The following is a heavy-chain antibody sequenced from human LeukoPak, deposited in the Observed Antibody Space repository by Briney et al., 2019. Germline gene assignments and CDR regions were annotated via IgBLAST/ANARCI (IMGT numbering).Heavy chain of an antibody. Sequence: GGSLRLSCATSGFTFSHYGMSWVRQAPGKGLEWVSGISNSGTYYSDSVKGRFTISRDNSKSALYLQMNTLRDEDTAIYYCVKDISYITAPLVDWGRGTLVTVSS. CDR2: ISNSGT. D-gene: IGHD1-1*01. V-gene: IGHV3-23*01. CDR1: GFTFSHYG. J-gene: IGHJ4*02. CDR3: VKDISYITAPLVD.